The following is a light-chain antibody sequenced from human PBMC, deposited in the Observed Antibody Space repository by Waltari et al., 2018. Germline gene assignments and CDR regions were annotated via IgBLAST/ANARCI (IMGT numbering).Light chain of an antibody. J-gene: IGLJ7*01. CDR2: DVV. CDR1: SSNIGSHHF. Sequence: QSALTQPRSVSGSPGQSVTISCSGTSSNIGSHHFVSWYQQHPGNAPKLLIYDVVKRPSGVPDRFSGSKSGNTASLTISGLQTEDESDYYCCSYAGSYTFVFGGGTQLTVL. CDR3: CSYAGSYTFV. V-gene: IGLV2-11*01.